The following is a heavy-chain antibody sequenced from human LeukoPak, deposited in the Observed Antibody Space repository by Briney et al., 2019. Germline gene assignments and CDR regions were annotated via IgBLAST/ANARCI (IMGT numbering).Heavy chain of an antibody. CDR1: GYSFTSYW. D-gene: IGHD6-19*01. CDR2: IYPGDSDT. J-gene: IGHJ5*02. CDR3: ARHGGYSSGWYGVWFDP. V-gene: IGHV5-51*01. Sequence: GESLKISCKAAGYSFTSYWIGWVRQMPGKRLEWMGIIYPGDSDTRYSPSFQSQVTISADKSISTAYLQWSSLKASDTAMYYCARHGGYSSGWYGVWFDPWGQGTLVTVSS.